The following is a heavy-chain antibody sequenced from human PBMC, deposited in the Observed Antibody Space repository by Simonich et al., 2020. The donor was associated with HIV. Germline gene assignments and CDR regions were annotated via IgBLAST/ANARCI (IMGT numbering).Heavy chain of an antibody. V-gene: IGHV3-33*01. CDR1: GFTFSGYG. J-gene: IGHJ4*02. CDR2: IKYDGNIK. D-gene: IGHD4-17*01. Sequence: QVQLVESGGGVVQPGRSLRLSYAASGFTFSGYGMHWVRQAPAKELEWGAVIKYDGNIKYYADSVKGRFTISRDNSKNTLYLQMNSLRVEDTAMYYCVRRFDYGGDYWGQGTLVTVSS. CDR3: VRRFDYGGDY.